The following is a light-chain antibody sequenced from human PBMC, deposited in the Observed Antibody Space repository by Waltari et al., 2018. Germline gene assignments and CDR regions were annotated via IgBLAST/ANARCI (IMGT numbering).Light chain of an antibody. Sequence: EIVMTQSPATLSVSPGERATPACRASQSVSTNLAWYQQKAGQAPRLLIYGASTRASDIPARFSGSGSGTEFTLNLSSLQSEDFAVYYCHQYDNWPPVTFGQGTRLEIK. CDR2: GAS. J-gene: IGKJ5*01. CDR1: QSVSTN. V-gene: IGKV3-15*01. CDR3: HQYDNWPPVT.